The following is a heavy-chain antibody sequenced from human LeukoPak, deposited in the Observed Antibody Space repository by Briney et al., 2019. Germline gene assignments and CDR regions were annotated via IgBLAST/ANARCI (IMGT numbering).Heavy chain of an antibody. D-gene: IGHD3-3*01. CDR3: ARAFWSGYSFYYMDV. J-gene: IGHJ6*03. V-gene: IGHV1-2*02. CDR2: INPNSGGT. Sequence: ASVKVSCKASGYTFTGYYMHWVRQAPGQGLEWMGWINPNSGGTNYAQKFQGRVTTTRDTSISTAYMELSRLRSDDTAVYYCARAFWSGYSFYYMDVWGKGTTVTVSS. CDR1: GYTFTGYY.